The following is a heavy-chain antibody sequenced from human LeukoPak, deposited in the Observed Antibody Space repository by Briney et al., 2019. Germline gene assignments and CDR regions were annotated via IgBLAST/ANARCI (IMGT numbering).Heavy chain of an antibody. CDR2: ISAYNGNT. J-gene: IGHJ6*04. CDR1: GYSFTSYG. D-gene: IGHD1-7*01. CDR3: ARDPNGRTNYYYYGMDV. V-gene: IGHV1-18*04. Sequence: GASVKVSCKASGYSFTSYGISWVRQAPGRGLEWMGWISAYNGNTNYTQKLQGRVTMTTDTSTSTAYMELRGLRSDDTAVYYCARDPNGRTNYYYYGMDVWGKGTTVTVSS.